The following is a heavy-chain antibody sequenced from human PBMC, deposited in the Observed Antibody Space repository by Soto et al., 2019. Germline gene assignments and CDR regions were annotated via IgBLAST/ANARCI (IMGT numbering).Heavy chain of an antibody. CDR3: ARDSSSWYPHFDY. V-gene: IGHV3-33*01. CDR2: IWYDGSNK. Sequence: QVQLVESGGGVVQPGRSLRLSCAASGFTFSSYGMHWVRQAPGKGLEWVAVIWYDGSNKYYADSVKGRFTISRDNSKNTLYLQMNSLRAEDTAVYYCARDSSSWYPHFDYLGQGTLVTVSS. D-gene: IGHD6-13*01. J-gene: IGHJ4*02. CDR1: GFTFSSYG.